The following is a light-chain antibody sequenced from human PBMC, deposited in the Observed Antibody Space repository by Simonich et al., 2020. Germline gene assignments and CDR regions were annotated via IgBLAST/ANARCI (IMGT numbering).Light chain of an antibody. CDR3: QQYNNWPRT. J-gene: IGKJ1*01. CDR1: QSVSSN. Sequence: EIVMTQSPATLSVSPGERATLSCRASQSVSSNLAWYQQKPGQAPRPLIYGASTRATGTPARFSGSGSGKEFTLTISSMQSEDFAVYYFQQYNNWPRTFGQGTKVEIK. V-gene: IGKV3-15*01. CDR2: GAS.